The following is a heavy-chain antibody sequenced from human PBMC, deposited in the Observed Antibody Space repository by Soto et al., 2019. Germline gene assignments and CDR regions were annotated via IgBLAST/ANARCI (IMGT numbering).Heavy chain of an antibody. Sequence: GGSLKLSCVASGFTFDTYGIHWVRQAPGKGLQWVALISYEGSNTYYADSVRGRFTISRDNSKNALYLQMNTLRPEDTGVYYCARVTPGNNLYYFSGLDFWGQGTSVTVSS. CDR1: GFTFDTYG. CDR2: ISYEGSNT. V-gene: IGHV3-30-3*01. J-gene: IGHJ6*02. D-gene: IGHD1-1*01. CDR3: ARVTPGNNLYYFSGLDF.